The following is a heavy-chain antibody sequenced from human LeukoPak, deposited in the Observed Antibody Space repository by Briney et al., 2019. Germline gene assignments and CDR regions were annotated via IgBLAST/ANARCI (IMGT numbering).Heavy chain of an antibody. CDR1: GFTFSNYW. Sequence: GGSLRLSCAASGFTFSNYWMSWVRQAPGKGLEWLANINQDGSEMYYVDSVKGRFTISRDNAKNSLYLQMNSLRAEDTAVYYCARERPRRYFDYWGQGTLVTVSS. CDR2: INQDGSEM. V-gene: IGHV3-7*01. J-gene: IGHJ4*02. CDR3: ARERPRRYFDY.